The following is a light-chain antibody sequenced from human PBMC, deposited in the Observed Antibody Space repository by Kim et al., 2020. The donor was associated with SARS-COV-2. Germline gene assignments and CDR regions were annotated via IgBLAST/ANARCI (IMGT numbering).Light chain of an antibody. V-gene: IGLV1-44*01. CDR3: AAWDDSLNGYV. CDR2: GNN. Sequence: GQGVTISCSGSSSNIETNPFNWYPHLPGTAPKLLIFGNNQRPSGVPDRFSGSKSGTSASLAISGLQSEDEADYYCAAWDDSLNGYVFGTGTKVTVL. CDR1: SSNIETNP. J-gene: IGLJ1*01.